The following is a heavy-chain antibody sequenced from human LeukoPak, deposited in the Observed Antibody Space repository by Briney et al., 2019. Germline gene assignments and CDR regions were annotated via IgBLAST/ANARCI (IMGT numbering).Heavy chain of an antibody. CDR2: ISSSSSYI. J-gene: IGHJ3*02. CDR3: AKESTGAYGSAFDI. Sequence: GGSLRLSCAASGFTFSSYSMNWVRQAPGKGLEWVSSISSSSSYIYYADSVKGRFTISRDNAKNSLYLQMNSLRAEDTAVYYCAKESTGAYGSAFDIWGQGTMVTVSS. CDR1: GFTFSSYS. V-gene: IGHV3-21*01. D-gene: IGHD4-17*01.